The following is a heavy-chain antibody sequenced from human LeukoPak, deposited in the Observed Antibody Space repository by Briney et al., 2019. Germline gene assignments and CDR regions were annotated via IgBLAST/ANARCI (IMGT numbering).Heavy chain of an antibody. CDR1: GYTFTNYV. V-gene: IGHV1-18*01. CDR3: ARASGRPYYYYGMDV. Sequence: ASVKVSCRASGYTFTNYVITWVRQAPGQGLEWMGWISAYNGNTNYAQKLQGRVTITTDTSASTAYMELRSLRSDDTAVYYCARASGRPYYYYGMDVWGQGTTVTVSS. D-gene: IGHD6-6*01. CDR2: ISAYNGNT. J-gene: IGHJ6*02.